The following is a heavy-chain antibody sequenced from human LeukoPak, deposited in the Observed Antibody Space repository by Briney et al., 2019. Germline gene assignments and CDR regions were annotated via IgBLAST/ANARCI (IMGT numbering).Heavy chain of an antibody. V-gene: IGHV1-69*13. CDR2: IIPIFGTP. Sequence: GASVKVSCKASGGTFSSYAISWVRQAPGQGLEWMGRIIPIFGTPNYAQKFQDRVTITADDSTSTAYMELSSLRSDDTAVYYCARESPGIVVAGTRFDSWGQGTLVTVSS. J-gene: IGHJ4*02. CDR1: GGTFSSYA. CDR3: ARESPGIVVAGTRFDS. D-gene: IGHD6-19*01.